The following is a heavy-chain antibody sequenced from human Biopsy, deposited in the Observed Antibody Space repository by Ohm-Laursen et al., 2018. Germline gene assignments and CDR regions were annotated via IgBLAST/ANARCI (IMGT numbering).Heavy chain of an antibody. CDR1: GGSFTGHC. J-gene: IGHJ6*02. D-gene: IGHD4-11*01. CDR2: IYYSVMT. Sequence: SDTLSLTCTVSGGSFTGHCWSWIRQPPGKGLEWIGHIYYSVMTNYNPSLQSRVSISVDTSRNQVSLTLSSVTAADTAVYYCARDSGILNYGNFKYYHYYGMDVWGQGTKVTVSS. V-gene: IGHV4-59*11. CDR3: ARDSGILNYGNFKYYHYYGMDV.